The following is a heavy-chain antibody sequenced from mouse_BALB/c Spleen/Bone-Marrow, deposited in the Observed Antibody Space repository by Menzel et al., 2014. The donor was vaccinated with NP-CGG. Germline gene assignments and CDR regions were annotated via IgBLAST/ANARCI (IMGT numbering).Heavy chain of an antibody. CDR3: ARWDYAMDY. V-gene: IGHV1-54*01. CDR2: INPGSGGT. CDR1: GYAFTNYL. Sequence: VQLQQSGAELVRPGTSVKVSCKASGYAFTNYLIEWVKQRPGQGLEWIGVINPGSGGTNYNEKFKGKATLTADKSSSTAYILLSCLTSDDSAVYFCARWDYAMDYWGQGTSVTVSS. J-gene: IGHJ4*01.